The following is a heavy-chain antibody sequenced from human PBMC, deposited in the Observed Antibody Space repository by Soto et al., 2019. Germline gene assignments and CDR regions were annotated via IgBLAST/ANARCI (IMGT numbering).Heavy chain of an antibody. V-gene: IGHV1-69*13. D-gene: IGHD6-13*01. Sequence: SVKVSCKASGGTFSSYAISWVRQAPGQGLEWMGGIIPIFGTANYAQKFQGRVTITADESTSTAYMELSSLRSEDTAVYYCARGSARFSSSWYSLYYGMDVWGQGTTVTVSS. CDR2: IIPIFGTA. J-gene: IGHJ6*02. CDR3: ARGSARFSSSWYSLYYGMDV. CDR1: GGTFSSYA.